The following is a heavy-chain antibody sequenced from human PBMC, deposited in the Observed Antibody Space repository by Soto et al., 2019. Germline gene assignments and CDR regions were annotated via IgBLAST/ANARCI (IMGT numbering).Heavy chain of an antibody. V-gene: IGHV3-23*01. CDR2: ISGSGGST. CDR1: GFTFSSYA. D-gene: IGHD6-19*01. CDR3: AKKRSQWLVHDAFDI. Sequence: GGSLRLSCAASGFTFSSYAMSWVRQAPGKGLEWVSAISGSGGSTYYAASVKGRLTISRDNSKNTLYLKMNSQRAEDKAVYYCAKKRSQWLVHDAFDIWGQGTMVTVSS. J-gene: IGHJ3*02.